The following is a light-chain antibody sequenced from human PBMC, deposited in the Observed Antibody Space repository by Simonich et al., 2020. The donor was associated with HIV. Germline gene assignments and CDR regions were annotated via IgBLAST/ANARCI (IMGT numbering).Light chain of an antibody. V-gene: IGKV4-1*01. J-gene: IGKJ2*01. CDR1: QSVLYSSNNKNY. CDR3: QQYFSTPYT. Sequence: DIVMTQSPDSLAVSLGERATINSKSSQSVLYSSNNKNYLAWYQQKPRHPPNLLIYWASTRESGVPDRFSGSGSVTNFTLTISSLQAEDVALYYCQQYFSTPYTFGQGTKLEIK. CDR2: WAS.